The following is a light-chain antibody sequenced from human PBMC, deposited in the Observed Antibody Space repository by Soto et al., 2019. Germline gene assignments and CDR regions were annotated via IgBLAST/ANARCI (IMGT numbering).Light chain of an antibody. CDR2: AAS. J-gene: IGKJ5*01. Sequence: DIQMTQSPSSLSAAVEDRVIITCRASQSISNHLNWYQQKPGKAPKLLIFAASSLQSGVPSRFSGSGSGTEFTLTISSLQPEDFATYYCQQLNSYPSITFGQGTRLENK. CDR1: QSISNH. CDR3: QQLNSYPSIT. V-gene: IGKV1-17*01.